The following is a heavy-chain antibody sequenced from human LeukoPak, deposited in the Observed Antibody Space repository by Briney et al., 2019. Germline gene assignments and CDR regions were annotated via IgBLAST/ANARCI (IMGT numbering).Heavy chain of an antibody. CDR1: GGSFSGYY. Sequence: SETLSLTSAVYGGSFSGYYWSWIRQPPGKGLEWIGEINHSGSTNYNPSLKSRVTISVDTSKNQFSLKLSSVTAADTAVYYCARGQGGASSSWYAEYYYYGMDVWGQGTTVTVSS. D-gene: IGHD6-13*01. J-gene: IGHJ6*02. CDR2: INHSGST. V-gene: IGHV4-34*01. CDR3: ARGQGGASSSWYAEYYYYGMDV.